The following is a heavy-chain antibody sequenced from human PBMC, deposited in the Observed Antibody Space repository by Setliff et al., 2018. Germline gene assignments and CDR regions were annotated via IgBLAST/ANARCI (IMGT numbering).Heavy chain of an antibody. V-gene: IGHV4-31*03. J-gene: IGHJ6*03. Sequence: SETLSLTCTVSGGSISSGGYYWSWIRQHPGKGLEWIGYIYYSGSTSYYNPSLKSRVTISVDTSKNQFSLKLNSVTAADTAVYYCARRGGYSGSYYYYYCMDVWGKGTTVTVS. CDR1: GGSISSGGYY. CDR3: ARRGGYSGSYYYYYCMDV. CDR2: IYYSGSTS. D-gene: IGHD1-26*01.